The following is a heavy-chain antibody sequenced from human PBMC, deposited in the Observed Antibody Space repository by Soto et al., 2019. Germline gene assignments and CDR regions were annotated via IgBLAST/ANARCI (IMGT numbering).Heavy chain of an antibody. Sequence: QVQLVQSGAEVKKPGASVKVSCKASGYTFTSYAMHWVRQAPGQRLEWMGWINAGNGNTKYSQKFQGRVTITRDTSASTAYMELSSLRSEDTAVYYCARGAEPRPIHYFDYWGQGTLVTVSS. V-gene: IGHV1-3*01. CDR3: ARGAEPRPIHYFDY. J-gene: IGHJ4*02. D-gene: IGHD1-26*01. CDR1: GYTFTSYA. CDR2: INAGNGNT.